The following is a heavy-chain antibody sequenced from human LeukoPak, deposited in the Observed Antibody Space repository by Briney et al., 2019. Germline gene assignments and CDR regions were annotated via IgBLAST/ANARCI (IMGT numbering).Heavy chain of an antibody. CDR1: GGSISSGSYY. J-gene: IGHJ4*02. CDR2: IYTSGST. D-gene: IGHD3-3*01. V-gene: IGHV4-61*02. Sequence: SETLSLTCTVSGGSISSGSYYWSWIRQPAGKGLEWIGRIYTSGSTNYNPSLKSRVTISVDTSKNQFSLKLSSVTAADTAVYYCARLLANKKYYFDYWGQGTLVTVSS. CDR3: ARLLANKKYYFDY.